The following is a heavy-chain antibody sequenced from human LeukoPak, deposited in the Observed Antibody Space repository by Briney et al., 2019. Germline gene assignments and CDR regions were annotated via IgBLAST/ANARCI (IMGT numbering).Heavy chain of an antibody. CDR1: GFTFSSFW. Sequence: GGSLSLSCVGSGFTFSSFWMNWVRQVPGRGLQWLANIKEDGSLTTHEESVKGRFTIFRDNVANVLYLQMNSLRVDDTAIYYCARGRPTPGTDFWGQGTLVTVSS. CDR2: IKEDGSLT. CDR3: ARGRPTPGTDF. J-gene: IGHJ4*02. V-gene: IGHV3-7*04. D-gene: IGHD6-6*01.